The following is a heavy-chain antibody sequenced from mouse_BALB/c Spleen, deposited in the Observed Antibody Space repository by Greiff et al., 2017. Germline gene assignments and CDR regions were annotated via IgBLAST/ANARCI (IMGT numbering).Heavy chain of an antibody. CDR2: IWSDGST. V-gene: IGHV2-6-2*01. CDR1: GFSLTSYG. D-gene: IGHD2-3*01. J-gene: IGHJ1*01. CDR3: ARHDGYYGYFDV. Sequence: QVQLKESGPDLVAPSQSLSITCTVSGFSLTSYGVHWVRQPPGKGLEWLVVIWSDGSTTYNSALKSRLSISKDNSKSQVFLKMNSLQTDDTAMYYCARHDGYYGYFDVWDAGTTVTVSS.